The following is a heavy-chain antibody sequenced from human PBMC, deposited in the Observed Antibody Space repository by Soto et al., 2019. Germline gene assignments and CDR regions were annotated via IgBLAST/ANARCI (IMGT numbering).Heavy chain of an antibody. Sequence: GGSLRLSCADSGFIFNSYTINWVRQAPGKRLEWLSSISERGYIFSTDAVRLRSTNSIDIATNSVYLQINSLRAEDTTVHFCAGDCSGGSCYPGMDVWGQGTTVTFSS. CDR1: GFIFNSYT. CDR3: AGDCSGGSCYPGMDV. J-gene: IGHJ6*02. V-gene: IGHV3-21*01. D-gene: IGHD2-15*01. CDR2: ISERGYI.